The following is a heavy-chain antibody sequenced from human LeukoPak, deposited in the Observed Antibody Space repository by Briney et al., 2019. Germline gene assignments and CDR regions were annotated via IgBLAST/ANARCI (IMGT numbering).Heavy chain of an antibody. V-gene: IGHV1-69*05. D-gene: IGHD1-26*01. CDR3: ARNRYGELLRLRFWDYYYMDV. Sequence: GAPVKVSCKASGGTFSSYAISWVRQAPGQGLEWMGGIIPIFGTANYAQKFQGRVTITTDESTSTAYMELSSLRSEDTAVYYCARNRYGELLRLRFWDYYYMDVWGKGTTVTVSS. CDR2: IIPIFGTA. J-gene: IGHJ6*03. CDR1: GGTFSSYA.